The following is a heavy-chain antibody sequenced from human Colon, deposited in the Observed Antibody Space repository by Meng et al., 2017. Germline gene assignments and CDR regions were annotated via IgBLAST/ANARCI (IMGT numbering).Heavy chain of an antibody. CDR1: GGSFSGYY. D-gene: IGHD6-19*01. CDR2: INHSGST. CDR3: ARERLSSGWYGGRWFDP. V-gene: IGHV4-34*01. Sequence: QVRRQQWGAGLLKPSETLSLPCAVYGGSFSGYYWSWIRQPPGKGLEWIGEINHSGSTNYNPSLKSRVTISVDTSKNQFSLKLSSVTAADTAVYYCARERLSSGWYGGRWFDPWGQGTLVTVSS. J-gene: IGHJ5*02.